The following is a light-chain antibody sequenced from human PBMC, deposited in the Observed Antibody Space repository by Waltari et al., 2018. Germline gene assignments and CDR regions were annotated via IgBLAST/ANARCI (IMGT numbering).Light chain of an antibody. CDR1: STNIGGYNY. CDR3: CSYAGTSP. V-gene: IGLV2-11*01. J-gene: IGLJ1*01. Sequence: QSDLTQPRSVSGSPGKSVTISCTGASTNIGGYNYVSWYQQHPGKAPKLIIYDVTKRPSGVPDRFSGSKSGDTASLTISGLQAEDEADYYCCSYAGTSPFGTGTKVTVL. CDR2: DVT.